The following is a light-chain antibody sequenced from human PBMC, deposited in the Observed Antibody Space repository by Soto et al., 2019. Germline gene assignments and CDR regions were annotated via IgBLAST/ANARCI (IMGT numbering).Light chain of an antibody. J-gene: IGKJ5*01. CDR1: QSVLSNADNKNY. Sequence: DFVMTQSPDSLAVSLGERATINCRSSQSVLSNADNKNYLAWFRQKPGQPPKLLFYWASTRESGVPDRFSGSGSATDFTLTISILQAEDVAVYYCQQYHSDPITFGQGTRLEIK. V-gene: IGKV4-1*01. CDR2: WAS. CDR3: QQYHSDPIT.